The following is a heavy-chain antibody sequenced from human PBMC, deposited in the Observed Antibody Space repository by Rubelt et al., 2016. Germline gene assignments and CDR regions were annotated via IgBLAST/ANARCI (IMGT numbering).Heavy chain of an antibody. CDR1: GGSISSSSYY. J-gene: IGHJ6*02. CDR3: AGGLGADV. D-gene: IGHD3-16*01. Sequence: QLQLQESGPGLVKPSETLSLTCTVSGGSISSSSYYWGWIRQPPGKGLEWIGNIYYRGYTYYNPSLKSRLSISLDTSKNQYSLKLRSRAAADAAVYCCAGGLGADVWGQRTTVTVSS. CDR2: IYYRGYT. V-gene: IGHV4-39*07.